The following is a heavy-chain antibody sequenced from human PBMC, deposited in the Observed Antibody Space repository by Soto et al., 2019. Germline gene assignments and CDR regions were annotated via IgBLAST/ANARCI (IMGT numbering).Heavy chain of an antibody. Sequence: EVQLVESGGGLVKPGGSLRLSCAASGFTFSSYSMNWVRQAPGKRLEWVSSISSSSSYIYYADSVKGRFTISRDNAKNSLYLQMNSLRAEDTAVYYCAREVGSGWDHYYYGMDVWGRGTTVTVSS. CDR1: GFTFSSYS. CDR2: ISSSSSYI. J-gene: IGHJ6*02. D-gene: IGHD6-19*01. V-gene: IGHV3-21*01. CDR3: AREVGSGWDHYYYGMDV.